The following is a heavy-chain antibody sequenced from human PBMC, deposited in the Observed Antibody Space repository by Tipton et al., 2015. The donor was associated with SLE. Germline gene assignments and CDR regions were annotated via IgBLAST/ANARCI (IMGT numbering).Heavy chain of an antibody. D-gene: IGHD6-19*01. CDR3: ARDPFRGLAVAASAY. J-gene: IGHJ4*02. Sequence: TLSLTCAVYDGSFSGYCWSWIRQPPGKGLEWIWEINHSGTTNYDPSLKSRVTISVDTSKNQFSLKLSSVTAADTAVYYCARDPFRGLAVAASAYWGQGTLVTVSS. CDR2: INHSGTT. CDR1: DGSFSGYC. V-gene: IGHV4-34*01.